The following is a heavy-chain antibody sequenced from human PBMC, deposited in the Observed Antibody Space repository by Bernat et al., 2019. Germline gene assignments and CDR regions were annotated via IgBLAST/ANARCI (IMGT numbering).Heavy chain of an antibody. D-gene: IGHD5-24*01. CDR2: IYYSGST. J-gene: IGHJ3*02. CDR1: GGSISSSSYY. V-gene: IGHV4-39*01. CDR3: ARRGTEMATNYAFDI. Sequence: QLQLQESGPGLVKPSETLSLTCTVSGGSISSSSYYWGWIRQPPGKGLEWIGSIYYSGSTYYNPSLKSRVTISVDTSKNQFSLKLGSVTAADTAVYYCARRGTEMATNYAFDIWGQGTMVTVSS.